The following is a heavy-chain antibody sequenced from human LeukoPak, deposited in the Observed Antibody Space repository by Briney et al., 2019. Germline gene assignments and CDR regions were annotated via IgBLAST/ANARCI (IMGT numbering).Heavy chain of an antibody. Sequence: PSETLSLTCTVSGGSISSYYWSWIRQPPGKGLEWIGYIYYSGSTNYNPSLKSRVTISVDTSKNQFSLKLSSVTAADTAVYYCAREDPGYCSGGSCSGWFDPWGQGTLVTVSS. CDR3: AREDPGYCSGGSCSGWFDP. D-gene: IGHD2-15*01. V-gene: IGHV4-59*01. J-gene: IGHJ5*02. CDR1: GGSISSYY. CDR2: IYYSGST.